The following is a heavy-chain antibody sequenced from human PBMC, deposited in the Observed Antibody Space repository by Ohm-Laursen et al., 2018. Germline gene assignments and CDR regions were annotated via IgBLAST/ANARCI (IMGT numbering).Heavy chain of an antibody. CDR1: GFTFSNYG. CDR3: ARGGQQQVEDY. J-gene: IGHJ4*02. V-gene: IGHV3-30*03. Sequence: SLRLSCAASGFTFSNYGMHWVRQAPGKGLEWVAVISYDGSNEYYADSVKGRFTISRDNSKNTLYLQMNSLRAEDTAVYYCARGGQQQVEDYWGQGTLVTVSS. CDR2: ISYDGSNE. D-gene: IGHD6-13*01.